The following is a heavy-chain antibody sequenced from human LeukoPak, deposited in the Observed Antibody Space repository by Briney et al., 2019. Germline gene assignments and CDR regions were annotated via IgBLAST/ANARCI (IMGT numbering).Heavy chain of an antibody. CDR1: GFSFSDFY. J-gene: IGHJ4*02. V-gene: IGHV3-21*01. D-gene: IGHD5-12*01. CDR2: ISSSSSYI. Sequence: GGSLRLSCEASGFSFSDFYMNWVRQAPGKGLEWVSSISSSSSYIYYADSVKGRFTISRDNAKNSLYLQMNSLRAEDTAVYYCARVRVATDHWGQGTLVTVSS. CDR3: ARVRVATDH.